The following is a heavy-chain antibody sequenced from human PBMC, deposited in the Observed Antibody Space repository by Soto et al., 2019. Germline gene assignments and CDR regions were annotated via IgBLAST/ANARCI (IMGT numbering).Heavy chain of an antibody. CDR2: FDPEDGET. D-gene: IGHD3-10*01. J-gene: IGHJ4*02. CDR3: ATFIAGRALTRDPSYYFDY. CDR1: GYTLTELS. V-gene: IGHV1-24*01. Sequence: ASVKVSCKVSGYTLTELSMHWVRQAPGKGLEWMGGFDPEDGETIYAQKFQGRVTMTEDTSTDTAYMELSSLRSEDTAVYYCATFIAGRALTRDPSYYFDYWGQGTLVTVSS.